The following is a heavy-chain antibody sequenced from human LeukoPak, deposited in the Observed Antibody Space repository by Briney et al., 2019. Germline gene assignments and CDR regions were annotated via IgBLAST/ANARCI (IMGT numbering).Heavy chain of an antibody. CDR1: GYTFTSYG. D-gene: IGHD6-13*01. V-gene: IGHV1-18*01. J-gene: IGHJ5*02. CDR3: ARGLISSSPNWFDP. Sequence: EASVKVSCKASGYTFTSYGISWVRQAPGQGLEWMGWISAYNGNTNYAQKLQGRVTMTTDTSTSTAYMELRSLRSDDTAVYYCARGLISSSPNWFDPWGQGTLVTVSS. CDR2: ISAYNGNT.